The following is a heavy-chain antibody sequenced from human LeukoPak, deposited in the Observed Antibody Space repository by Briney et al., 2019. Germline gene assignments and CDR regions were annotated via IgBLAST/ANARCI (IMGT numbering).Heavy chain of an antibody. V-gene: IGHV4-30-4*08. D-gene: IGHD3-22*01. CDR1: GGSISSGGYY. Sequence: SETLSLTCTVSGGSISSGGYYWSGIRQHPGKGLEWIGYIYYSGSTYYNPSLKSRVTMSADTSKNQLSLKLSSVTAADTAVYYCARPYYYDSRIDPRGQGILVTVYS. J-gene: IGHJ5*02. CDR2: IYYSGST. CDR3: ARPYYYDSRIDP.